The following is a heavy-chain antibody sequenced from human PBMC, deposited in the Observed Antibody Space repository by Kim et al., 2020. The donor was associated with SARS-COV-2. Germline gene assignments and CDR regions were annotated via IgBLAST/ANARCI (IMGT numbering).Heavy chain of an antibody. CDR2: ISGSGSNT. V-gene: IGHV3-23*01. D-gene: IGHD3-22*01. CDR3: AKASITMIVVAPDY. CDR1: GFTFSSYA. J-gene: IGHJ4*02. Sequence: GGSLRLSCAASGFTFSSYAMSWVRQAPGKGLEWVSAISGSGSNTYYADSVKGRFTISRDNAKNTLYLQMNSLRAEDTAVYYCAKASITMIVVAPDYWGQGSLVTVSS.